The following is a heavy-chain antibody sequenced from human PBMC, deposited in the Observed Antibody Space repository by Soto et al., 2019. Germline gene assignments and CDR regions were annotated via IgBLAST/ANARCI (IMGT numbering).Heavy chain of an antibody. CDR1: GSSISSGGYY. J-gene: IGHJ6*02. CDR3: ARDSGNYYGSGSQVYGMDV. D-gene: IGHD3-10*01. V-gene: IGHV4-31*03. Sequence: PSETLSLTCTVSGSSISSGGYYWSWIRQHPGKGLEWIGYIYYSGSTYYNPSLKSRVTISVDTSKNQFSLKLSSVTAADTAVYYCARDSGNYYGSGSQVYGMDVWGQGTTVTVSS. CDR2: IYYSGST.